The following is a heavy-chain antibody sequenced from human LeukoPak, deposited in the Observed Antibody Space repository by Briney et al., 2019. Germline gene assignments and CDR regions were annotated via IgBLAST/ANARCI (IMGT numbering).Heavy chain of an antibody. CDR2: IASDGSHT. J-gene: IGHJ3*02. D-gene: IGHD3-10*01. Sequence: PGRSLRLSCAASGFTFSTYFMHWVRQAPGKGLEWVAVIASDGSHTFYVESVKGRFTISRDNSKSTLYLQMNSLRAEDTAVYFCARERQDTIVHSGAFDIWGQGTIVTVSS. CDR3: ARERQDTIVHSGAFDI. CDR1: GFTFSTYF. V-gene: IGHV3-30-3*01.